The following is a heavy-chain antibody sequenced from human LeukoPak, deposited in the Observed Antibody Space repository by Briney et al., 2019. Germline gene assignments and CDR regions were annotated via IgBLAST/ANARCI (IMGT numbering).Heavy chain of an antibody. D-gene: IGHD3-22*01. CDR2: ITSSSDYI. Sequence: GGSLRLSCAASGFTFSSHSMNWVRQAPGKGLEWVSVITSSSDYIYYAASLKGRFTVSRDNAKNSLYLQLNSLRAEDTAVYYCVRESVYYDSSAYYNVLDYWGQGTLVTVSS. CDR1: GFTFSSHS. V-gene: IGHV3-21*01. CDR3: VRESVYYDSSAYYNVLDY. J-gene: IGHJ4*02.